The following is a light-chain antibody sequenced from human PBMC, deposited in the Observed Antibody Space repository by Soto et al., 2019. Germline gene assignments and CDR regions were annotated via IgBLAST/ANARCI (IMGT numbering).Light chain of an antibody. CDR1: QSVSSS. CDR3: RQRSNSPIN. CDR2: DAS. J-gene: IGKJ5*01. Sequence: EIVLTQSPATLSLSPGEKATLSCRASQSVSSSLAWSQQKPGQAPRLLIYDASNTATGIPARFSGSGCGTDFTLTISRLEPEDFAVYYCRQRSNSPINFGQGTRLE. V-gene: IGKV3-11*01.